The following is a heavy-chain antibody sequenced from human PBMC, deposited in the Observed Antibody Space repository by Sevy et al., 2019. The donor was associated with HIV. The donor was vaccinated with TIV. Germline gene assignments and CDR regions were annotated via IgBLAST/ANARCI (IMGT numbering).Heavy chain of an antibody. CDR3: AKTEYSGYDPPLYFDY. CDR2: IRYDGSNK. Sequence: GGSLRLSCAASGFTFSSYGMHWVRQAPGKGLEWVAFIRYDGSNKYYAASVKGGFTISRDNSKNTLYLQMNSLGAEDTAVYYCAKTEYSGYDPPLYFDYWGQGTLVTVSS. D-gene: IGHD5-12*01. J-gene: IGHJ4*02. CDR1: GFTFSSYG. V-gene: IGHV3-30*02.